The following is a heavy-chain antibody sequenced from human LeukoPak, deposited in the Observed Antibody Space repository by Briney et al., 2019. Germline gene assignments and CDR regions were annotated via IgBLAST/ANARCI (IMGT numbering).Heavy chain of an antibody. Sequence: AGGSLRLSCAASGFTFSGFPMSWVRLAPGKGLEWVAGLSATGSSAYYADSVKGRFIISRDNSRNTLYLQMNSLRGEDTAIYFCAKKHSGGLAQSHRRIDYFGMDVWGRGTTVSVSS. D-gene: IGHD3-16*01. J-gene: IGHJ6*02. CDR2: LSATGSSA. V-gene: IGHV3-23*01. CDR1: GFTFSGFP. CDR3: AKKHSGGLAQSHRRIDYFGMDV.